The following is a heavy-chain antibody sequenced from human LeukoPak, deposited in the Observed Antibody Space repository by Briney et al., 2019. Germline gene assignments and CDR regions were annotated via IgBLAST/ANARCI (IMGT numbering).Heavy chain of an antibody. CDR3: ARQIKPQKSSWYDIQFDY. J-gene: IGHJ4*02. D-gene: IGHD6-13*01. V-gene: IGHV4-39*01. CDR1: GGSISSSSYY. Sequence: SSETLSLTCTVSGGSISSSSYYWGWIRQPPGKGLEWIGSIYYSGSTYYNPSLKSRVTISVDTSKNQFSLKLSSVTAADTAVYYCARQIKPQKSSWYDIQFDYWGQGTLVTVSS. CDR2: IYYSGST.